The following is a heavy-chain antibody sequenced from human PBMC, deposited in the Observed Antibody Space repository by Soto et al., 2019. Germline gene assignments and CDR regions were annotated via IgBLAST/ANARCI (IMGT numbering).Heavy chain of an antibody. CDR1: GFTFSAYG. D-gene: IGHD3-9*01. Sequence: QVQLVESGGGVVQPGRSLRLSCAASGFTFSAYGMYWVRQAPGKGLEWVAVIWYDETNKYYVDSVKGRFTISRDNSKDTLYLQMNSLRVEDTAVYYCARDRVAQRYFDWGQGTLVTVSS. CDR3: ARDRVAQRYFD. J-gene: IGHJ4*02. V-gene: IGHV3-33*01. CDR2: IWYDETNK.